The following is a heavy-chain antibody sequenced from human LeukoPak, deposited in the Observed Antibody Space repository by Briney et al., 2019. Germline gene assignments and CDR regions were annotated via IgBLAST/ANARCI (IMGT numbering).Heavy chain of an antibody. Sequence: TGGSLRLSCAASGFTFSSSAMSWVRQVPGKGLEWVSGISASGGSTSYADSVRGRFTISRDNSKNTLYVQMNSLRDEDAAVYYCAKGTITWSSGWYNYWGQGTLVTVSS. J-gene: IGHJ4*02. CDR1: GFTFSSSA. CDR3: AKGTITWSSGWYNY. CDR2: ISASGGST. V-gene: IGHV3-23*01. D-gene: IGHD6-19*01.